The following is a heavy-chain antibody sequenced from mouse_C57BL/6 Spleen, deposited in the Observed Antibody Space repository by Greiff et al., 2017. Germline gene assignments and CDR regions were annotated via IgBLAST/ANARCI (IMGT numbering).Heavy chain of an antibody. J-gene: IGHJ4*01. Sequence: EVKVEESGGGLVKPGGSLKLSCAASGFTFSSYAMSWVRQTPEKRLEWVATISDGGSYTYYPDNVKGRFTISRDNAKNNLYLQMSHLKSEDTAMYYCARDYSNYFDYWGQGTSVTVSS. CDR2: ISDGGSYT. CDR3: ARDYSNYFDY. CDR1: GFTFSSYA. D-gene: IGHD2-5*01. V-gene: IGHV5-4*01.